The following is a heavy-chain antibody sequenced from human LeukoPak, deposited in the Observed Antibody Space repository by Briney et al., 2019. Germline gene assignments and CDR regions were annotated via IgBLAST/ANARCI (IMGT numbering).Heavy chain of an antibody. J-gene: IGHJ4*02. Sequence: SETLSLTCTGSGGSISSYYWSWIRQPAGKGLEWIGRIYTSGSTNYNPSLKSRVTMSVDTSKNQFSLKLSSVTAADTAVYYCARDLNIYDSSGRLDYWGQGTLVTVSS. D-gene: IGHD3-22*01. CDR3: ARDLNIYDSSGRLDY. V-gene: IGHV4-4*07. CDR2: IYTSGST. CDR1: GGSISSYY.